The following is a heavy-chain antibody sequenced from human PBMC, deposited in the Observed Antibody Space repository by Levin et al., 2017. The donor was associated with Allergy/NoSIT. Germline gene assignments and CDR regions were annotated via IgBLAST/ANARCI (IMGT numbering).Heavy chain of an antibody. Sequence: GASVKVSCKASGYTFTSYGISWVRQAPGQGLEWMGWISAYNGNTNYAQKLQGRVTMTTDTSTSTAYMELRSLRSDDTAVYYCARDHMDDYIWGSPLDYWGQGTLVTVSS. CDR1: GYTFTSYG. CDR3: ARDHMDDYIWGSPLDY. D-gene: IGHD3-16*01. CDR2: ISAYNGNT. V-gene: IGHV1-18*01. J-gene: IGHJ4*02.